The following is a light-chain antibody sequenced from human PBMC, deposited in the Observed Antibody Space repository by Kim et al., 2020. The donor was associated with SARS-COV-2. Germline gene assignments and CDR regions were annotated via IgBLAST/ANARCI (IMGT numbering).Light chain of an antibody. Sequence: TCTRSSGNSNDQVDWYQQRPGKGPRFGMRVGTGGIVGSKGDGIPDRFSVLGSGLNRYLTIKNIQEEDESDYHCGADHGSGSNFVWVFGGGTQLTVL. CDR1: SGNSNDQ. V-gene: IGLV9-49*01. J-gene: IGLJ3*02. CDR3: GADHGSGSNFVWV. CDR2: VGTGGIVG.